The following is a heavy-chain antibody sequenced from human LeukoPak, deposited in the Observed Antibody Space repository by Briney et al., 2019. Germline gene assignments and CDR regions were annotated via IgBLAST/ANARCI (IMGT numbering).Heavy chain of an antibody. CDR1: GGSISSSNHH. V-gene: IGHV4-39*01. Sequence: SETLSLTCTVSGGSISSSNHHWDWIRQPPGKGLEWIGNIYYSGSTYYNPSLKSRVTISVDTSRNHFSLRLSSVTAADTAVYYCARRLSSYTFDYWGQGTLVTVSS. CDR2: IYYSGST. D-gene: IGHD3-16*02. CDR3: ARRLSSYTFDY. J-gene: IGHJ4*02.